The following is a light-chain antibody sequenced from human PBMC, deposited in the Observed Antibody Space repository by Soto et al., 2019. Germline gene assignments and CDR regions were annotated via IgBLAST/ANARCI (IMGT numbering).Light chain of an antibody. CDR3: QQLQRTPFT. CDR1: QDISRY. Sequence: QLTQSPSSLSASVGDRVTITCRASQDISRYLAWYQQKAGKAPKLLIYGTSTLQSGVPTRFSAFGSGTEFTLTISSLQPEDFATYHCQQLQRTPFTFGPGTTV. J-gene: IGKJ3*01. V-gene: IGKV1-9*01. CDR2: GTS.